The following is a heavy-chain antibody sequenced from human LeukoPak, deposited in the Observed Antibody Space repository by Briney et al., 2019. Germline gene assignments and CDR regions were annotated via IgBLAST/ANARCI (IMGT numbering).Heavy chain of an antibody. D-gene: IGHD5-24*01. V-gene: IGHV4-59*01. CDR1: GGSFSSYY. CDR2: IYYSGST. Sequence: SETLSLTCAVYGGSFSSYYWSWIRQPPGKGPEWIGYIYYSGSTNYNPSLKSRVTISVDTSKNQFSLKLSSVTAADTAVYYCARDRDGYNGGAFDIWGQGTMVTVSS. J-gene: IGHJ3*02. CDR3: ARDRDGYNGGAFDI.